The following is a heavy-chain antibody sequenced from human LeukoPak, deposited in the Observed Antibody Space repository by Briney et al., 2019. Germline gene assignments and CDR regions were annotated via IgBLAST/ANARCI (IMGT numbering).Heavy chain of an antibody. CDR2: ISSSSSYI. D-gene: IGHD2-15*01. Sequence: PGGSLRLSCAASGFTFSSYSVNWVRQAPGKGREWVSSISSSSSYIYYADSVKGRFTISRDNAKNSLYLQMNSLRAEDTAVYYCARDLRYCSGGSCYSDAFDIWGQGTMVTVSS. CDR1: GFTFSSYS. V-gene: IGHV3-21*01. J-gene: IGHJ3*02. CDR3: ARDLRYCSGGSCYSDAFDI.